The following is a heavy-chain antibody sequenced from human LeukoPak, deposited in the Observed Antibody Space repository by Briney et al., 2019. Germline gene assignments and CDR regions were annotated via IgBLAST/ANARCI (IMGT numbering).Heavy chain of an antibody. J-gene: IGHJ6*02. CDR3: ARDRVVRGVIYGMDV. V-gene: IGHV3-21*01. CDR1: GFTFSSYS. CDR2: ISSSSSYI. Sequence: GGSLRLSCAASGFTFSSYSMNWVRQAPGKGLEWVSSISSSSSYIYYADSVKGRFTISRDNAKNSLYLQMNGLRAEDTAVYYCARDRVVRGVIYGMDVWGQGTTVTVSS. D-gene: IGHD3-10*01.